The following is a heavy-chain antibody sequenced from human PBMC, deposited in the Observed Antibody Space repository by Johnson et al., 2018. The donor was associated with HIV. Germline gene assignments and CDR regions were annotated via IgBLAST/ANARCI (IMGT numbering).Heavy chain of an antibody. CDR1: GFTFSSYA. J-gene: IGHJ3*01. CDR3: AITSGTDAFDF. D-gene: IGHD1-1*01. V-gene: IGHV3-NL1*01. CDR2: ISWDGGST. Sequence: QVQLVESGGGVVQPGRSLRLSCAASGFTFSSYAMHWVRQAPGKGLEWVSLISWDGGSTYYADSVKGRFTISRDNSKNTLYLQMNSLRAEDTAIYYCAITSGTDAFDFWGRGTMVTVSS.